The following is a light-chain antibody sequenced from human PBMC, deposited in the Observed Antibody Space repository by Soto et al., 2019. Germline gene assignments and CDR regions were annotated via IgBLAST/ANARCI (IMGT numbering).Light chain of an antibody. CDR3: QQSSSYSAYT. V-gene: IGKV1-5*03. CDR2: QAS. CDR1: QNINNW. Sequence: DIQMTQSPSTLSASVGDRVTITCRASQNINNWLAWYQQKPGKAPKLLIYQASNLEGGVPSRFSGSGSGTEFTLTITSLQPDDCATYYCQQSSSYSAYTFGQGTKLEIK. J-gene: IGKJ2*01.